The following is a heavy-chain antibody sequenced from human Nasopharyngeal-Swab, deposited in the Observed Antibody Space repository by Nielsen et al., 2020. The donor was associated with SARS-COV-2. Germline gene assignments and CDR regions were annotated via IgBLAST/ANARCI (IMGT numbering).Heavy chain of an antibody. CDR3: AIEPGNRVVTGSDAFDI. CDR2: IAHDASNE. V-gene: IGHV3-30*03. Sequence: GESLKISCAASGFTFSSFGMHWVRQAPGKGLEWVAFIAHDASNEYYGDSVKGRFSISRDSSKNTLYLQMDSLRGEDTAVYSCAIEPGNRVVTGSDAFDIWGQGTMVTVSS. J-gene: IGHJ3*02. CDR1: GFTFSSFG. D-gene: IGHD6-19*01.